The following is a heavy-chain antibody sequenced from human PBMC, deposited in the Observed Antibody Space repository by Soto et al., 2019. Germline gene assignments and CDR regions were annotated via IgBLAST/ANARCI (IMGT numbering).Heavy chain of an antibody. CDR2: ISSSSSYI. J-gene: IGHJ2*01. V-gene: IGHV3-21*01. Sequence: GGSLRLSCAASGFTFSSYSMNWVRQAPGKGLEWVSSISSSSSYIYYADSVKGRFTISRDNAKNSLYLQMNSLRAEDTAVYYCARGTGAVAGRANWYFDLWGRGTLVTVSS. D-gene: IGHD6-19*01. CDR3: ARGTGAVAGRANWYFDL. CDR1: GFTFSSYS.